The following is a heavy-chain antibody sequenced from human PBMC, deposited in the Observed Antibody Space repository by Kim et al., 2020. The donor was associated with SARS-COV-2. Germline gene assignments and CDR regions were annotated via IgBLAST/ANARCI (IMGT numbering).Heavy chain of an antibody. CDR3: ARDLGEQWLINSYYYYYGMDV. D-gene: IGHD6-19*01. CDR2: INTNTGNP. CDR1: GYTFTSYA. V-gene: IGHV7-4-1*02. J-gene: IGHJ6*02. Sequence: ASVKVSCKASGYTFTSYAMNWVRQAPGQGLEWMGWINTNTGNPTYAQGFTGRFVFSLDTSVSTAYLQISSLKAEDTAVYYCARDLGEQWLINSYYYYYGMDVWGQGTTVTVSS.